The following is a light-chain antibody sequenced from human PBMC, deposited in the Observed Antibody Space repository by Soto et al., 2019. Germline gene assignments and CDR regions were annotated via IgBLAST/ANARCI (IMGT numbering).Light chain of an antibody. CDR1: QSVSSNY. CDR3: QQYGSSPRT. V-gene: IGKV3-20*01. J-gene: IGKJ1*01. Sequence: EIVLTQSPGTLSLSPGQRATLSCRTSQSVSSNYLAWYQQNPGQAPRLLIYGASSRATGIPDRFSGSGCGTDFTLTISRLEPEDFAVYYCQQYGSSPRTFGQGTKVEIK. CDR2: GAS.